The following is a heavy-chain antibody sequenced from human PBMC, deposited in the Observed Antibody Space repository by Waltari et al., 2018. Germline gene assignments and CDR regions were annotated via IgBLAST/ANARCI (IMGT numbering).Heavy chain of an antibody. V-gene: IGHV4-39*07. CDR3: ARVVVIAIYAFDI. D-gene: IGHD2-21*01. Sequence: QLQLQESGPGLVKPSETLSLTCTVSGGSISSSSYYWGWIRQPPGKGLEWIGSIYYSGSTYYNPSLKSRVTISVDTSKNQFSLKLSSVTAADTAVYYCARVVVIAIYAFDIWGQGTMVTVSS. J-gene: IGHJ3*02. CDR2: IYYSGST. CDR1: GGSISSSSYY.